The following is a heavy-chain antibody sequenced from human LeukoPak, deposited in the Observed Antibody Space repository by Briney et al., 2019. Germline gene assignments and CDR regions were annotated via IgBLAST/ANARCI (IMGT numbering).Heavy chain of an antibody. CDR2: IYSGGTT. J-gene: IGHJ5*02. V-gene: IGHV3-53*01. D-gene: IGHD3-22*01. CDR1: GFTVSDNY. CDR3: AKHDSWAGWFDP. Sequence: GGSLRLSCAASGFTVSDNYMSWVRQAPGKGLEWVSVIYSGGTTYSADSVKGRFTISRDNSKNTLYLQMNSLRAEDTAVYYCAKHDSWAGWFDPWGQGTLVTVSS.